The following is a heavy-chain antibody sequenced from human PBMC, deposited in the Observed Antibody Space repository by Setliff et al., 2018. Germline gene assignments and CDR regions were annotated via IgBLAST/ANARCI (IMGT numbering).Heavy chain of an antibody. J-gene: IGHJ3*02. V-gene: IGHV3-15*01. D-gene: IGHD3-16*01. CDR1: GVDVIERL. Sequence: KPSETLSLTCSASGVDVIERLYYWSWVRQAPGKGLEWVGRIKGKTDGLATDYAAPVKGRFTISRDDSTNKLYLQMNSLKTEDTAVYYCTTDPSATFGGVIGAAFDMWGQGTMVTVSS. CDR2: IKGKTDGLAT. CDR3: TTDPSATFGGVIGAAFDM.